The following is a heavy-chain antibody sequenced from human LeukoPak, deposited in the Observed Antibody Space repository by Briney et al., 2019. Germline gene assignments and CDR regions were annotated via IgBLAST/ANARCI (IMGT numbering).Heavy chain of an antibody. CDR3: ARSVARGQFDP. D-gene: IGHD2-21*01. CDR2: MNPNSGNT. V-gene: IGHV1-8*03. Sequence: ASVKVSCKASGYTFTSYDINWVRQATGQGLEGMGWMNPNSGNTGYAQKFQGRVTITRNTSISTAYMELSSLRSEDTAAYYCARSVARGQFDPWGQGTLVTVSS. J-gene: IGHJ5*02. CDR1: GYTFTSYD.